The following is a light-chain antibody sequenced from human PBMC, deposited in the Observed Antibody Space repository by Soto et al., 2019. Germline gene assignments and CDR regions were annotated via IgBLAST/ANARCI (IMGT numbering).Light chain of an antibody. J-gene: IGKJ1*01. CDR2: GAS. Sequence: ETVLTQSPGTLSLSPGERATLSCRASQSVSSSYLGWYQQKPGQAPRLLIYGASSRATGIPDRFSGSGSETDSTLTINRLEPEDFAVYYRQQYGTSVTFGQGTKVEIK. V-gene: IGKV3-20*01. CDR1: QSVSSSY. CDR3: QQYGTSVT.